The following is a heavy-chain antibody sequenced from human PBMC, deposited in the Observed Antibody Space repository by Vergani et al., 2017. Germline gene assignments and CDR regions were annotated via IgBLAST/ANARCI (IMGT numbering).Heavy chain of an antibody. CDR2: IYYSGST. J-gene: IGHJ6*03. CDR3: AGGLSYNWNDLGLYYYYYMDV. V-gene: IGHV4-59*01. CDR1: GGSISSYY. Sequence: QVQLQESGPGLVKPSETLSLTCTVSGGSISSYYWSWIQQPPGKGLEWIGYIYYSGSTNYNPSLKSRVTISVGTSKNQFSLKLSSVTAADTAVYSCAGGLSYNWNDLGLYYYYYMDVWGKGTTVTVSS. D-gene: IGHD1-1*01.